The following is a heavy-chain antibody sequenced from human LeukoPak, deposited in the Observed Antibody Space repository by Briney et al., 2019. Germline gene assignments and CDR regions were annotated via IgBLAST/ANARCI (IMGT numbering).Heavy chain of an antibody. CDR3: ARDLSGVVVAGRPEVWFDP. J-gene: IGHJ5*02. Sequence: PSETLSLTCTVSGGSISSSSYYWGWIRQPPGKGLEWIGSIYYSGSTYYNPSLKSRVTISVDTSKNQFSLKLSSVTAADTAVYYCARDLSGVVVAGRPEVWFDPWGQGTLVTVSS. V-gene: IGHV4-39*07. CDR2: IYYSGST. D-gene: IGHD2-15*01. CDR1: GGSISSSSYY.